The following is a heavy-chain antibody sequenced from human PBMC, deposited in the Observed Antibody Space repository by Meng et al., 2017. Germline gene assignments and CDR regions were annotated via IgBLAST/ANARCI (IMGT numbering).Heavy chain of an antibody. CDR2: NYYSGST. CDR1: GGSISRGGYY. Sequence: QLQPQEARPGLVKPSQTLSLTCTVSGGSISRGGYYWSWIRQHPGKGLEGSGYNYYSGSTYYNPSHKSLVTISVDTSKNQCSLKLSSVTAADTAVYYCSRVTSSNYFDYWCQGTLVTVSS. V-gene: IGHV4-31*01. CDR3: SRVTSSNYFDY. J-gene: IGHJ4*02. D-gene: IGHD2/OR15-2a*01.